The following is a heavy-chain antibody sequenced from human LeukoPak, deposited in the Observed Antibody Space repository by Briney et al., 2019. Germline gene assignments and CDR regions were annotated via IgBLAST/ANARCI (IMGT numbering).Heavy chain of an antibody. CDR1: GGSISSSSYY. D-gene: IGHD3-22*01. J-gene: IGHJ4*02. CDR2: ISYSGST. CDR3: ARGGPGSGYHYYLDY. Sequence: SETLSLTCTVSGGSISSSSYYWSWIRQPPGKGLEWIGFISYSGSTTYNPSLKSRVTISLDTSKNQFSLNLSSVTGADTAVYHCARGGPGSGYHYYLDYWGQGTLVTVSS. V-gene: IGHV4-61*01.